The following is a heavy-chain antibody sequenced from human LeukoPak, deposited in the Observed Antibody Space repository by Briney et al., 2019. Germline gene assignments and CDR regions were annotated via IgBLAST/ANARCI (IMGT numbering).Heavy chain of an antibody. CDR2: ISSGSSYI. CDR3: ARTYDYVWGSYRHDY. D-gene: IGHD3-16*02. Sequence: GGSLRLSCAASGFTFSSYSINWVRQAPGKGLEWVSSISSGSSYIYYADSVKGRFTISRDNAKNSLYLQMNSLRAEDTAVYYCARTYDYVWGSYRHDYWGQGTLVTVSS. V-gene: IGHV3-21*01. J-gene: IGHJ4*02. CDR1: GFTFSSYS.